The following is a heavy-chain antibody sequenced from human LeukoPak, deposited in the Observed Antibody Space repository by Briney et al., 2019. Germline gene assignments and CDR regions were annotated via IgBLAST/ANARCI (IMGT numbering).Heavy chain of an antibody. V-gene: IGHV3-30*01. J-gene: IGHJ4*02. Sequence: RGALRLSCATSGFTFRSYAMHWGRQAPGQGLEWVAVISYDGSNKYYADSVKGRFTISRDNSKNTLYLQMNSLRAEDTAVYYCAKVLLWFGELSSSRHESDYWGQGTLVTVSS. CDR3: AKVLLWFGELSSSRHESDY. CDR2: ISYDGSNK. D-gene: IGHD3-10*01. CDR1: GFTFRSYA.